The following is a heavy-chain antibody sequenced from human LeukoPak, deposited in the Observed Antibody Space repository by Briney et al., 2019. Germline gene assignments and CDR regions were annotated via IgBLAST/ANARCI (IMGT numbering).Heavy chain of an antibody. CDR1: GGSVNSGSFY. CDR3: ARDPRGTLKGTYSDY. CDR2: IYYNGNT. D-gene: IGHD3-16*01. V-gene: IGHV4-61*01. J-gene: IGHJ4*02. Sequence: SETLSLTCTVSGGSVNSGSFYWSWIRQPPGEGLEWLGYIYYNGNTNYNPSLNSRVTISIDTSKNQFSLKLTSVTAADTAVYFCARDPRGTLKGTYSDYWGQGTLVTVSS.